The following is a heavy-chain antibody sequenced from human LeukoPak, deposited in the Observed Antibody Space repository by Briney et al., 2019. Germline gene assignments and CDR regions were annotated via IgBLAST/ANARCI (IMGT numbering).Heavy chain of an antibody. CDR1: GYSFTSYD. CDR2: VNPKSGNT. J-gene: IGHJ4*02. CDR3: ARDLYRYSYGFIGY. V-gene: IGHV1-8*03. D-gene: IGHD5-18*01. Sequence: GASVKVSCNTSGYSFTSYDINWVRQAPGQGLEWMGWVNPKSGNTGYKQKFQGRVTITRDTSISAAYMELSRLTSDDTAVYYCARDLYRYSYGFIGYWGQGTLVTVSS.